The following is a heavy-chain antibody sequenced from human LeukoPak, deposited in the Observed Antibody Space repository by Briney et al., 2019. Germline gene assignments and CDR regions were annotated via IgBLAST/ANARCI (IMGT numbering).Heavy chain of an antibody. Sequence: SETLSLTCTVFGGSISSGGYYWSWIRQHPGKGLEWIGYIYYSGSTYYNPSLKSRVTISVDTSKNQFSLKLSSVTAADTAVYYCAREERFLEFFDYWGQGTLVTVSS. CDR1: GGSISSGGYY. V-gene: IGHV4-31*03. D-gene: IGHD3-3*01. CDR3: AREERFLEFFDY. J-gene: IGHJ4*02. CDR2: IYYSGST.